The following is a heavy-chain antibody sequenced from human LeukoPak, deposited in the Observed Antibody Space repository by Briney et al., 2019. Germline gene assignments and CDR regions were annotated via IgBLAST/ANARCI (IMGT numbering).Heavy chain of an antibody. V-gene: IGHV3-7*01. Sequence: GGSLRLSCAASGFTFSSYWMSWVRQAPGKGLEWVANIKQDGSEKYYVDSVKGRFTISRDNAKNSLYLQMNSLRAEDTAVYYCARDESDPYSSSWYVYYYYMDVWGKGTTVTVSS. CDR1: GFTFSSYW. CDR2: IKQDGSEK. CDR3: ARDESDPYSSSWYVYYYYMDV. D-gene: IGHD6-13*01. J-gene: IGHJ6*03.